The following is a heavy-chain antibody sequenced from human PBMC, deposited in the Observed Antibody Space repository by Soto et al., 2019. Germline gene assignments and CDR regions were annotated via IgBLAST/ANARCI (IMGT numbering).Heavy chain of an antibody. CDR3: ARIQGSPGYYYYYGMDV. J-gene: IGHJ6*02. CDR2: IDWDDDK. CDR1: GFSLSTSGMC. Sequence: GSGPTLVNPTQTLTLTCTFSGFSLSTSGMCVSWIRQPPGKALEWLALIDWDDDKYYSTSLKTRLTISKDTSKNQVVLTMTNMDPVDTATYYCARIQGSPGYYYYYGMDVWGQGTTVTVSS. V-gene: IGHV2-70*01.